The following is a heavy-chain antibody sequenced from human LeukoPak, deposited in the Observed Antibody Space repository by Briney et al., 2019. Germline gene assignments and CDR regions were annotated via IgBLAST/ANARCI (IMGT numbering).Heavy chain of an antibody. V-gene: IGHV1-46*01. CDR1: GYTFTSYY. J-gene: IGHJ4*02. Sequence: ASVKVSCKASGYTFTSYYMHWVRQAPGQGLEWMGIINPSGGSTSYAQKFQGRVTMTRNTSISTAYMELSSLRSEDTAVYYCARKAQWIAAAGNYDYWGQGTLVTVSS. D-gene: IGHD6-13*01. CDR2: INPSGGST. CDR3: ARKAQWIAAAGNYDY.